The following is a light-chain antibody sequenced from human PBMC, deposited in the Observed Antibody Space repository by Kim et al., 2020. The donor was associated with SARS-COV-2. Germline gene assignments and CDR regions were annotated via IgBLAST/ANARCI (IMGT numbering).Light chain of an antibody. Sequence: PRGTARITCGGDSIASKSVHWYQQKPGQAPVLVIYYDTDRPSGIPERFSGSNSGNTATLTISRVEAGDEAAYYCEVWDTSSDHVIFGGGTQLTVL. CDR1: SIASKS. J-gene: IGLJ2*01. CDR2: YDT. V-gene: IGLV3-21*04. CDR3: EVWDTSSDHVI.